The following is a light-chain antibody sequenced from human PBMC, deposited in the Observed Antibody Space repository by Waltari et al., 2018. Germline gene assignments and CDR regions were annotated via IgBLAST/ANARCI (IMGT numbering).Light chain of an antibody. CDR1: QSILSSSNNRNF. Sequence: DIVMTQSPNSRAVSLGERATISCNSSQSILSSSNNRNFLSWYQQKPGQPPKLLIYWASTRESGVPDRFRGSGSGTDFTLTISSLQAEDVAVYYCQQYYSDKTFGQGTKVEIK. CDR2: WAS. J-gene: IGKJ1*01. CDR3: QQYYSDKT. V-gene: IGKV4-1*01.